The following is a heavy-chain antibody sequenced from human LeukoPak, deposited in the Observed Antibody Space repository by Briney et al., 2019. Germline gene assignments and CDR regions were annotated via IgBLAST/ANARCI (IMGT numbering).Heavy chain of an antibody. CDR2: IYTSGGT. Sequence: SETLSLTCTVSGGSISSYYWSWIRQPAGKGLEWIGRIYTSGGTNYNPSLKSRVTMSVDTSKNQFSLKLSSVTAADTAVYYCARVGVGATPEGAFDIWGQGTMVTVSS. CDR3: ARVGVGATPEGAFDI. V-gene: IGHV4-4*07. CDR1: GGSISSYY. D-gene: IGHD1-26*01. J-gene: IGHJ3*02.